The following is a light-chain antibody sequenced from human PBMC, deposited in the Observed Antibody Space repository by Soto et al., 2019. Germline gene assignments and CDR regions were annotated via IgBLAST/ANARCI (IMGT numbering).Light chain of an antibody. V-gene: IGLV1-51*01. Sequence: QSVLAQPPSVSAAPGQKISISCSVSSSNIGNYYVSWYHQLPGTAPKLLIYDNTKRPSGIPDRFSGSKSGTSATLAITGLQTGDEGHYSCGAWDSSLNVYLSGGGTKVTVL. CDR1: SSNIGNYY. CDR3: GAWDSSLNVYL. CDR2: DNT. J-gene: IGLJ1*01.